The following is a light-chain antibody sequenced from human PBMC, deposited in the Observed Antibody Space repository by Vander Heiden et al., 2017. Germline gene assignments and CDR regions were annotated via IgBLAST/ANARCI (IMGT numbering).Light chain of an antibody. Sequence: DILMTQSPDPLAVSLSERAPINCKSSQSVLYSSNNKNYLAWYQQKPGQPPKLLIYWASTRESGVPDRFSGSGSGTDFTLTISSLQAEDVAVYYCQQYYSTPWTFGQGTKVEIK. V-gene: IGKV4-1*01. CDR3: QQYYSTPWT. J-gene: IGKJ1*01. CDR2: WAS. CDR1: QSVLYSSNNKNY.